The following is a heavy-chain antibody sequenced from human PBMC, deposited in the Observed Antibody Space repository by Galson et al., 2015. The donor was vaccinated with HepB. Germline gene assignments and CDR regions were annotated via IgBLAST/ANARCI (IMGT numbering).Heavy chain of an antibody. CDR3: ARDQDIVVVPAAPAAFDI. Sequence: SVKVSCKASGYTSTSYGISWVRQAPGQGLEWMGWISAYNGNTNYAQKLQGRVTMTTDTSTSTAYMELRSLRSDDTAVYYCARDQDIVVVPAAPAAFDIWGQGTMVTVSS. D-gene: IGHD2-2*01. CDR2: ISAYNGNT. CDR1: GYTSTSYG. V-gene: IGHV1-18*01. J-gene: IGHJ3*02.